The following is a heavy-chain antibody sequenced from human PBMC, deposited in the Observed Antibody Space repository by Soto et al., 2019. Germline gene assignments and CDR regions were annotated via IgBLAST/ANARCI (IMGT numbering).Heavy chain of an antibody. Sequence: SETLSLTCTVSGGSVSSSSYSWGWIRQPPGKGLEWIGYIYYSGSTNYNPSLKSRVTISLDTSKNQFSLKLSSVTAADAAVYYCASYGRGTYYYGYYFHHWGQGTPVTVSS. J-gene: IGHJ4*02. D-gene: IGHD3-10*01. V-gene: IGHV4-39*01. CDR1: GGSVSSSSYS. CDR2: IYYSGST. CDR3: ASYGRGTYYYGYYFHH.